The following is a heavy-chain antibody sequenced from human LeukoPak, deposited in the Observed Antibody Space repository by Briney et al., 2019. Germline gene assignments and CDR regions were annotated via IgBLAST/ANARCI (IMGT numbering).Heavy chain of an antibody. V-gene: IGHV4-59*01. Sequence: SETLSLTCTVSGGSISSYYWSWIRQPPGKGLEWIGYIYYSGSTNYNPSLKSRVTISVDTSKNQFSLKLSPVTAADTAVYYCARVWYDSSGYYPCFDYWGQGTLVTVSS. CDR1: GGSISSYY. CDR3: ARVWYDSSGYYPCFDY. D-gene: IGHD3-22*01. J-gene: IGHJ4*02. CDR2: IYYSGST.